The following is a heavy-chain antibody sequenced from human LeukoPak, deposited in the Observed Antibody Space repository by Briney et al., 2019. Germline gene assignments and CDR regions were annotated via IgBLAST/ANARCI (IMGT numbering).Heavy chain of an antibody. CDR3: ARGASSYSSSWYPLNYYYYYMDV. CDR1: GYTFTSYV. CDR2: ISAYNGNS. D-gene: IGHD6-13*01. J-gene: IGHJ6*03. V-gene: IGHV1-18*01. Sequence: ASVKVSCKASGYTFTSYVISWVRQAPGQGLERMGWISAYNGNSNYAQNLQGRVTMTTDTSTSTAYMELRSLRSDDTAVYYCARGASSYSSSWYPLNYYYYYMDVWGKGTTVTVSS.